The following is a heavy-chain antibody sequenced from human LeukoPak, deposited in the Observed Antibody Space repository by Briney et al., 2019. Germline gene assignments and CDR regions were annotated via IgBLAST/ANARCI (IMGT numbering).Heavy chain of an antibody. CDR2: ISSSSSYI. V-gene: IGHV3-21*01. Sequence: GGSLRLSCAASGFTFSSYSMNWVRQPPGKGLEWVSSISSSSSYIYYADSVKGRFTISRDNAKNSLYLQMNSLRAEDTAVYYCARVGGSYYDYWGQGTLVTVSS. J-gene: IGHJ4*02. D-gene: IGHD1-26*01. CDR3: ARVGGSYYDY. CDR1: GFTFSSYS.